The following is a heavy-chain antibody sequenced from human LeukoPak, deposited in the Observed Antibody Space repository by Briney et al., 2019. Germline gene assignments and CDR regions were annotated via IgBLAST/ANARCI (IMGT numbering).Heavy chain of an antibody. Sequence: ASVKVSCKASGYTFTSYGISWVRQAPGQGLEWMGWISAYNGNTNYAQKFQGWVTMTRDTSISTAYMELSRLRSDDTAVYYCARLGQLNYFDYWGQGTLVTVSS. CDR3: ARLGQLNYFDY. J-gene: IGHJ4*02. D-gene: IGHD5-24*01. CDR2: ISAYNGNT. V-gene: IGHV1-18*01. CDR1: GYTFTSYG.